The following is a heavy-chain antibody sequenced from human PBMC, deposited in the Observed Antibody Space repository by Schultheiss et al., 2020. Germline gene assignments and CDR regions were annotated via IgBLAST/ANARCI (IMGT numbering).Heavy chain of an antibody. Sequence: SVKVSCKASGGTFRRHAITWVRQAPGQGLEWMGGIIPIFGTANYAQKFQGRVTITADESTSTAYMELSSLRSEDTAVYYCARDEYCSSTSCHPSLDAFDIWGQGTMVTVSS. J-gene: IGHJ3*02. D-gene: IGHD2-2*01. CDR1: GGTFRRHA. CDR2: IIPIFGTA. CDR3: ARDEYCSSTSCHPSLDAFDI. V-gene: IGHV1-69*13.